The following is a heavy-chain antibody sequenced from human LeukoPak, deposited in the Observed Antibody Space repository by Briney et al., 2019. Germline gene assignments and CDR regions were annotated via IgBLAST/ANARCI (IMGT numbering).Heavy chain of an antibody. V-gene: IGHV1-24*01. CDR2: FAPGDGET. Sequence: SVKVSCKVSGYTLTEVSMHWVRQAPGKGLEWMGGFAPGDGETIYAQNFQGRLIVTEDTSTDTAYMELSSLRSEDTAVYYCATEIVGYGDVNYFDYWGQGTLVTVSS. CDR1: GYTLTEVS. D-gene: IGHD4-17*01. J-gene: IGHJ4*02. CDR3: ATEIVGYGDVNYFDY.